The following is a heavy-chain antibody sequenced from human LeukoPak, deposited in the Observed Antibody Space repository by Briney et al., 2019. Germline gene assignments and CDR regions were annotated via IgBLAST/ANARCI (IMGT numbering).Heavy chain of an antibody. Sequence: SETLSLTRTVSGDSINSLDLWSWVRQPPGKGLEWIGEMYLSGTTHSNPSVKSRVTISIDKSKNQFFLNLSSVTAADTAVYYCAGLVGRYSSGLYYYYFDYWGQGTLVTVSS. CDR3: AGLVGRYSSGLYYYYFDY. D-gene: IGHD3-22*01. CDR1: GDSINSLDL. V-gene: IGHV4-4*02. CDR2: MYLSGTT. J-gene: IGHJ4*02.